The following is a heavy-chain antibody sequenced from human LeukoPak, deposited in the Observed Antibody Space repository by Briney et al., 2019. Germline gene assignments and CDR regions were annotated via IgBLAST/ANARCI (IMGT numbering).Heavy chain of an antibody. V-gene: IGHV4-34*01. J-gene: IGHJ6*02. CDR3: AILGYCSSTSCPRMDV. Sequence: SETLSLTCAVYGGSFSGYYWSWIRQPPGKGLEWIGEINHSGSTNYNPSLKSRVTISVDTSKNQFSLKLSSVTAADTAVYYCAILGYCSSTSCPRMDVWGQGTTVTVSS. CDR2: INHSGST. D-gene: IGHD2-2*01. CDR1: GGSFSGYY.